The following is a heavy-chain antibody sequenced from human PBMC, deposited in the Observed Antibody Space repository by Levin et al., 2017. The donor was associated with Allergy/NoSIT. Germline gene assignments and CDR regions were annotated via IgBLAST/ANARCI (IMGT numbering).Heavy chain of an antibody. CDR3: ARGGAYCYSTSCRWFDP. CDR2: ISSSSRGSYI. CDR1: GFTFSSYS. J-gene: IGHJ5*02. Sequence: PGGSLRLSCAASGFTFSSYSMNWVRQAPGKGLEWVSSISSSSRGSYIYYADSVKGRFTISRDNAKNSLYLQMNSLRAEDTAVYFCARGGAYCYSTSCRWFDPWGQGTLVTVSS. D-gene: IGHD2-2*01. V-gene: IGHV3-21*01.